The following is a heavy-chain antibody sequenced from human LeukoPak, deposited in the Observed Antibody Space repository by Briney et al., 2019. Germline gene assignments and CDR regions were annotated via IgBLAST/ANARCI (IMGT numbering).Heavy chain of an antibody. CDR2: INYNGNT. D-gene: IGHD6-6*01. CDR3: ASPSSSSSTYDY. V-gene: IGHV4-39*01. J-gene: IGHJ4*02. CDR1: GGSISSSSYY. Sequence: KPSETLSLTCSVSGGSISSSSYYWGWLRQPPGKGLEWLGSINYNGNTYYNASLKSRVTISVDTSKNQFSLKLSSVPAADTAVYYCASPSSSSSTYDYWGQGTLVTVSS.